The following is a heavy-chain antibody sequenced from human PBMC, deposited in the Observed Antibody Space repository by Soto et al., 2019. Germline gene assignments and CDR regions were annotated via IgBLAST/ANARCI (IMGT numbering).Heavy chain of an antibody. CDR1: GYRFTSYG. Sequence: ASVKVSCKASGYRFTSYGIGWVRQAPGQGLEWMGWINAYNGNTNYAQNLQGRVTLTTDTSTSTAYMELRSLRSNDTAVYYCAMVDVYVTPSPQDVWGQGTMVTVS. V-gene: IGHV1-18*01. CDR3: AMVDVYVTPSPQDV. CDR2: INAYNGNT. J-gene: IGHJ6*02. D-gene: IGHD3-16*01.